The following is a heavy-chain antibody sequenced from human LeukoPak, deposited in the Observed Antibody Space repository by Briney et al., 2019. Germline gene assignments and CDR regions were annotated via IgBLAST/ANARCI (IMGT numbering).Heavy chain of an antibody. CDR2: IRSKANSYAT. V-gene: IGHV3-73*01. CDR1: GFTFSGSA. D-gene: IGHD4-17*01. J-gene: IGHJ4*02. Sequence: PGGSLRLSCAASGFTFSGSAMHWVRQASGKGLEWVGRIRSKANSYATAYAASVKGRFTISRDDSKNTAYLQMNSLKTEDTAVYYCTTSYGDYVEGFFDYWGQGNLVTVSS. CDR3: TTSYGDYVEGFFDY.